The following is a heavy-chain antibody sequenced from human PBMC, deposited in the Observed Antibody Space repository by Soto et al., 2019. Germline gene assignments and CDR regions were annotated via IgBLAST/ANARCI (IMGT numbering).Heavy chain of an antibody. D-gene: IGHD6-13*01. J-gene: IGHJ5*02. CDR3: ARVNSRSQLVFYALGWFDP. Sequence: QVQLVQSGAEVKKPGSSVKVSCKASGGTFSSYAISWVRQAPGQGLEWMGGIIPIFGTANYAQKFQGRVTITEDESTSTAYMELSSLRSEDTAVYSCARVNSRSQLVFYALGWFDPWGQGTLVTVSA. CDR1: GGTFSSYA. V-gene: IGHV1-69*01. CDR2: IIPIFGTA.